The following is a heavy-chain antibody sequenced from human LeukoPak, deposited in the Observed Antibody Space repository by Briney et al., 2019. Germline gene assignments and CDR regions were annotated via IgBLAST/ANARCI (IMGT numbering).Heavy chain of an antibody. V-gene: IGHV4-59*01. CDR2: IYYSGST. CDR1: GGSISSYY. J-gene: IGHJ4*02. Sequence: PSETLSLTCTVSGGSISSYYWSWIRQPPGKGLEWIGYIYYSGSTNYNPSLKSRVTISVDTSKNQFSLKLSSVTAADTAVYYCARGEPAVALAFDYWGQGTLVTVSS. CDR3: ARGEPAVALAFDY. D-gene: IGHD2-2*01.